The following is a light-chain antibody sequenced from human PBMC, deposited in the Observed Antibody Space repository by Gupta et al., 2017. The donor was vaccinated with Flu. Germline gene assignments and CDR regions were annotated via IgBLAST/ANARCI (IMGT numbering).Light chain of an antibody. CDR1: QSLVYSDGNTY. CDR2: QVS. Sequence: ISCRASQSLVYSDGNTYLHWFQQRPGQSPRRLIYQVSRRESGVPDRFSGGGSGTDFTLKISSVEAEDVGVYYCMQGSRWPWAFGQGTKVEIK. CDR3: MQGSRWPWA. J-gene: IGKJ1*01. V-gene: IGKV2-30*01.